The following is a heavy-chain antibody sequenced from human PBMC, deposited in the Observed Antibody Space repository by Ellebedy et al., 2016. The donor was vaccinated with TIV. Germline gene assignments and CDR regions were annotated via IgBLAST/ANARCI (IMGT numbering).Heavy chain of an antibody. D-gene: IGHD2-2*01. J-gene: IGHJ4*02. Sequence: MPSETLSLTCTVSGSSTRDSSYYGGWIRQPPGKGLEWTGSIYYIGNTYYNPSLESRVTMSIDTSKNQFSLKLTSVTAADTAVYYSAADRSISWYLYWGQGTLVTVSS. V-gene: IGHV4-39*07. CDR3: AADRSISWYLY. CDR2: IYYIGNT. CDR1: GSSTRDSSYY.